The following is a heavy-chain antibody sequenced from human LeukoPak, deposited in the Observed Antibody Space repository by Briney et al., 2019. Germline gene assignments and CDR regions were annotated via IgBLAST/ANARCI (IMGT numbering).Heavy chain of an antibody. J-gene: IGHJ4*02. CDR1: GFTFSSHW. CDR2: ITSDGTST. V-gene: IGHV3-74*01. Sequence: GGSLRLSCAASGFTFSSHWMHWVRQAPGKGLVWVSRITSDGTSTIYANSVKGRFTISRDNAKNALYLQMNCLRAEDTAVYYCARVPTRLPVHYPYFDYWGQGALVTVSS. D-gene: IGHD6-6*01. CDR3: ARVPTRLPVHYPYFDY.